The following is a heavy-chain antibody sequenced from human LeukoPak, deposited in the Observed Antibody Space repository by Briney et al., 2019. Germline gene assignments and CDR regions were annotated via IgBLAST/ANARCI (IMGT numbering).Heavy chain of an antibody. CDR1: GFTFSSYR. V-gene: IGHV3-74*01. CDR2: ISFDGKTT. Sequence: GGSLRLSCAASGFTFSSYRMHWVRQVPGKGLVWISRISFDGKTTDYADSVKGRFTISRDNAKNTLFLQMNSLRVDDTAVYYCVRGGTYWTVSWGQGTLVTVSS. J-gene: IGHJ5*01. CDR3: VRGGTYWTVS.